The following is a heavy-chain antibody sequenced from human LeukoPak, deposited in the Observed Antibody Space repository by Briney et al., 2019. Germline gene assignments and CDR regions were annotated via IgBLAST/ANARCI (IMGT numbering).Heavy chain of an antibody. Sequence: ASVKVSCKFSGYTLTDLSMHWVRQAPGKGLEWMGGFDPEDGETIYAQKFQGRVTMTEDTSTDTAYMELSSLRSEDTAVYYCATWAPTSSGYFDYWGQGTLVTVSS. CDR2: FDPEDGET. J-gene: IGHJ4*02. D-gene: IGHD3-10*01. CDR1: GYTLTDLS. V-gene: IGHV1-24*01. CDR3: ATWAPTSSGYFDY.